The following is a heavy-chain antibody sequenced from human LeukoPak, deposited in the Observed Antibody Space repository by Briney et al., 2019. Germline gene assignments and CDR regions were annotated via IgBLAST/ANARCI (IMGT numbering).Heavy chain of an antibody. CDR2: IYYSGST. CDR1: GGSISSYY. Sequence: PSETLSLTCTVSGGSISSYYWSWIRQPPGKGLEWIGYIYYSGSTNYNPSLKSRVTISVDTSKNQFSLKLSSVTAADTAVYYCARESSSSVFDYWGRGTLVTVSS. J-gene: IGHJ4*02. CDR3: ARESSSSVFDY. D-gene: IGHD6-13*01. V-gene: IGHV4-59*01.